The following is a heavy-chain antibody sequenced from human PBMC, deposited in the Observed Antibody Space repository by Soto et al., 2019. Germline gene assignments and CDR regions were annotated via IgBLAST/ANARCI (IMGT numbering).Heavy chain of an antibody. J-gene: IGHJ4*02. CDR3: ARDFEY. CDR2: INSDGSST. V-gene: IGHV3-74*01. CDR1: GFSFSTFW. Sequence: EVQLVESGGGLVQPGGSLRLPCEASGFSFSTFWMHWVRQAPGKGLVWVSRINSDGSSTYYADSVKGRVTISRDNAKHTLYLQLNSLRPEDTAVYYCARDFEYWGQGTLVTVSS.